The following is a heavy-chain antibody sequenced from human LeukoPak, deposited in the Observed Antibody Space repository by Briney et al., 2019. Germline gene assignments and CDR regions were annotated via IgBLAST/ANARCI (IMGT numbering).Heavy chain of an antibody. CDR1: GYTFTSYD. CDR3: ARGQSGWHGLDFDY. J-gene: IGHJ4*02. V-gene: IGHV1-8*01. D-gene: IGHD6-19*01. CDR2: MNSNSGNT. Sequence: GASVKVSCKASGYTFTSYDINWVRQATGQGLEWMGWMNSNSGNTGYAQKFQGRVTMTRNTSISTAYMELSSLRSEDTAVYYCARGQSGWHGLDFDYWGQGTLVTASS.